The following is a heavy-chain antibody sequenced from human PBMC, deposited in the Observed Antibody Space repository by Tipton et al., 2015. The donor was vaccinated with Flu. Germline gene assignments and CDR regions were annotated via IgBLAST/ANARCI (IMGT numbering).Heavy chain of an antibody. J-gene: IGHJ4*02. Sequence: QLVQSGAEVKKPGASVKVSCKASGYTFTGYYMHWVRQAPGQGLEWMGRINPNSGGTNYAQKFQGRVTMTRDTSISTAYMELSRLRSDDTAVYYCARAPGASYYYGSGSSVDYWGQGTLATVSS. CDR1: GYTFTGYY. CDR2: INPNSGGT. CDR3: ARAPGASYYYGSGSSVDY. V-gene: IGHV1-2*06. D-gene: IGHD3-10*01.